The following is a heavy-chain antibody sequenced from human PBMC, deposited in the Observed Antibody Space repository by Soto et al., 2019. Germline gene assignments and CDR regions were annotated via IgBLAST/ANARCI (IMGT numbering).Heavy chain of an antibody. CDR3: VKDLYFDSSGYSELYYNGMDV. V-gene: IGHV3-64D*06. J-gene: IGHJ6*02. Sequence: HPGGSLRLSCSVSGLTFRNYGMHWVRQAPGKGLEYVSGISSNGGSTYYADPVKGRFTVSRDNSNNTLYLQMSSLSAEDTAVYYCVKDLYFDSSGYSELYYNGMDVWGQGTSVTVSS. CDR2: ISSNGGST. D-gene: IGHD3-22*01. CDR1: GLTFRNYG.